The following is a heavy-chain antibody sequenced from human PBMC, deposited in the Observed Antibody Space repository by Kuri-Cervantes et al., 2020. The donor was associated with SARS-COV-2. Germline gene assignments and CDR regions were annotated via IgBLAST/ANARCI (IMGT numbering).Heavy chain of an antibody. Sequence: SETLSLTCTVSGASISRSDNYWGWIRQPPGKGLEWIGSIYFGTTHYNPSLKSRITISVDTSKNQFSLKLSSVTAADTAVYYCARHKPYYYGSGSYPNWFDPWGQGTLVTVSS. V-gene: IGHV4-39*01. CDR2: IYFGTT. D-gene: IGHD3-10*01. J-gene: IGHJ5*02. CDR3: ARHKPYYYGSGSYPNWFDP. CDR1: GASISRSDNY.